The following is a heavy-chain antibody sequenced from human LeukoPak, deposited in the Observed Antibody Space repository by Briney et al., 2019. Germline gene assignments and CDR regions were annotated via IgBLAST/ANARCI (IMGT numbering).Heavy chain of an antibody. J-gene: IGHJ6*03. V-gene: IGHV4-34*01. CDR3: AREVNYYYGSGSYNYYYYYMDV. Sequence: SETLSLTCAVYGGSFIGYYWSWIRQPPGKGLEWIGEINHSGSTNYNPSLKSRVTISVDTSKNQFSLKLSSVTAADTAVYYCAREVNYYYGSGSYNYYYYYMDVWGKGTTVTISS. CDR1: GGSFIGYY. D-gene: IGHD3-10*01. CDR2: INHSGST.